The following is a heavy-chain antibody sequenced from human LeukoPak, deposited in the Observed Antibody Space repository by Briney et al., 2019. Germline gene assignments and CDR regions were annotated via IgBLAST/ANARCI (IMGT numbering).Heavy chain of an antibody. J-gene: IGHJ1*01. Sequence: ASVQVSCKTSGYTFTAYYIHWVRQAPGRGLEWMGWINSDSGDTNYAPKFQGRVTMTRDTSITTAYLGLSGLRPDDTAIYYCARAETYWGQGTLITVSS. CDR3: ARAETY. CDR1: GYTFTAYY. CDR2: INSDSGDT. V-gene: IGHV1-2*02.